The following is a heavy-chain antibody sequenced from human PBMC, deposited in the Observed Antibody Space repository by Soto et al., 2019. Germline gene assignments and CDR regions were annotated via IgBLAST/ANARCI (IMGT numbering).Heavy chain of an antibody. V-gene: IGHV4-61*01. CDR2: IYYSGST. CDR3: ARGGYYSNYGMDV. CDR1: GGSVSSGSYY. D-gene: IGHD3-22*01. Sequence: QVQLQESGPGLVKPSETLSLTCTVSGGSVSSGSYYWSWIRQPPGKGLEWIGYIYYSGSTNYNPSLKSRVTISVDTSKNQFSLKLSSVTAADTAVYYYARGGYYSNYGMDVWGQGTTVTVSS. J-gene: IGHJ6*02.